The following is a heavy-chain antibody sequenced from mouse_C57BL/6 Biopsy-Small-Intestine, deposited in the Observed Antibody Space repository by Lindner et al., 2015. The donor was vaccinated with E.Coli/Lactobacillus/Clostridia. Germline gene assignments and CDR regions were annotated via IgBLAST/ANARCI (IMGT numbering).Heavy chain of an antibody. V-gene: IGHV1-9*01. Sequence: VQLQESGAELMKPGASVKLSCKASGYTFTGYWIEWVRHRPGHGLEWIGEILPGISTTNYNAKFRGKATFTADTSSNTAYMQLSSLTTEDSAIYYCARGWTRAMDHWGQGTSVTVSS. CDR3: ARGWTRAMDH. CDR2: ILPGISTT. D-gene: IGHD2-13*01. CDR1: GYTFTGYW. J-gene: IGHJ4*01.